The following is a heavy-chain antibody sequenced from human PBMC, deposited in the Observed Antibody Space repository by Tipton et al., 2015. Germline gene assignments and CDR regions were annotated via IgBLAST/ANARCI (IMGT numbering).Heavy chain of an antibody. CDR3: ARDGSDSEGYYYYGVDV. J-gene: IGHJ6*02. CDR2: ISHSGNT. CDR1: AYSISSDYY. Sequence: TLSLTCAVSAYSISSDYYWGWIRQPPGKGLEWIGSISHSGNTYYNPSLKSRVTISLDTSKKQFSLSLTSVTAADSAVYYCARDGSDSEGYYYYGVDVWGQGITVTVSS. D-gene: IGHD3-3*01. V-gene: IGHV4-38-2*02.